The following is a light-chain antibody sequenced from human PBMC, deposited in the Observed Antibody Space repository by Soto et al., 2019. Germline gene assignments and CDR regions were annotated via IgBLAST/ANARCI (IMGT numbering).Light chain of an antibody. CDR2: STN. CDR1: SGSVSTSYY. CDR3: VLYMGSGISV. J-gene: IGLJ2*01. V-gene: IGLV8-61*01. Sequence: QTVVTQEPSFSVSPGRTVTLTCGLSSGSVSTSYYPSWYQQTPGQAPRTLIYSTNTRSSGVPDRFSGSILGNKAALTITGAQADDESDCYCVLYMGSGISVFGGGTKLTVL.